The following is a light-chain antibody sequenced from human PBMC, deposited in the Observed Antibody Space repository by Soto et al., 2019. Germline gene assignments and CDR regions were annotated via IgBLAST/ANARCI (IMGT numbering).Light chain of an antibody. V-gene: IGKV1-5*03. CDR3: QQYNSYSAYT. J-gene: IGKJ2*01. CDR1: QSISSW. CDR2: KAS. Sequence: DIQVTQSPSTLSASVGDRVTITCRASQSISSWLAWYQQKPGKAPKLLIYKASSLEGGVPSRFSGSGSGTEFTLTISSPQPDDFATYYCQQYNSYSAYTFGQGTKVDIK.